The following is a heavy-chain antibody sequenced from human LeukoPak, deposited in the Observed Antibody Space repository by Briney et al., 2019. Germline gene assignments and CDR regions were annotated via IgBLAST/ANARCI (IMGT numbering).Heavy chain of an antibody. CDR2: ISSSGSTI. CDR3: ARHCTSSSCYSFDY. V-gene: IGHV3-48*03. Sequence: PGGSLRLSCAASGFTFSSYEMNWVRQAPGKGLEWVSYISSSGSTIYYADSVKGRFTISRDNAKNSLRLQMDGLRAEDTALYYCARHCTSSSCYSFDYWGQGTLVTVSS. CDR1: GFTFSSYE. D-gene: IGHD2-2*01. J-gene: IGHJ4*02.